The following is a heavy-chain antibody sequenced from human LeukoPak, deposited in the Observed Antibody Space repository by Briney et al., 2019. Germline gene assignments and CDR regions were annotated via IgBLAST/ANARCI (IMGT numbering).Heavy chain of an antibody. Sequence: SQTLSLTCAISGDRVSSNSASWNCIRQSPSRGLEWLGKTLYRSKWYNDYAVSVKSRITINPDTSKNQFSLQLNSVTPEDTAVYYCARSHYYGTDVWGQGTTVTVAS. J-gene: IGHJ6*02. V-gene: IGHV6-1*01. CDR2: TLYRSKWYN. CDR1: GDRVSSNSAS. CDR3: ARSHYYGTDV.